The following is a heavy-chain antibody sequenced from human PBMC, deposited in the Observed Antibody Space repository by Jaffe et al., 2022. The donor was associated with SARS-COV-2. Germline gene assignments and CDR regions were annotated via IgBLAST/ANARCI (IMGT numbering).Heavy chain of an antibody. D-gene: IGHD2-8*02. CDR2: IKQDGSEK. J-gene: IGHJ4*02. CDR3: ARAGGVYED. V-gene: IGHV3-7*03. CDR1: GFIFNNYW. Sequence: DVRLVQTGGGLVLPGGSLRLSCAASGFIFNNYWMSWVRQAPGKGPEWVANIKQDGSEKNYVDSVKGRFTISRDNARSSLYLQLNSLRAEDTAVYYCARAGGVYEDWGQGTLVTVSS.